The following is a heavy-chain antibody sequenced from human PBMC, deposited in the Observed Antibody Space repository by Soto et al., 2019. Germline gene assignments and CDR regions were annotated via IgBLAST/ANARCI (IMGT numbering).Heavy chain of an antibody. CDR3: ARGNYYGSGSYHYYYGMDV. D-gene: IGHD3-10*01. CDR1: GFNFSSYA. CDR2: ISYDGRNK. Sequence: QVQLVESGGGVVQPGRSLRLSCAASGFNFSSYAMHWVCQAPGKGLEWVAVISYDGRNKYYADSVKGRFTISRDNSKNTLYLQMNSLRAEDTAVYYCARGNYYGSGSYHYYYGMDVWGQGTTVTVSS. J-gene: IGHJ6*02. V-gene: IGHV3-30*04.